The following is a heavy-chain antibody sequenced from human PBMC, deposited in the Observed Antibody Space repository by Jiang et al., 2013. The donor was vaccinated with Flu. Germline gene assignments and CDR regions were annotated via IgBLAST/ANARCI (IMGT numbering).Heavy chain of an antibody. V-gene: IGHV4-34*01. D-gene: IGHD6-19*01. CDR1: GGSFSGYY. J-gene: IGHJ6*04. CDR3: ARKYQWLGYGMDV. CDR2: INHSGST. Sequence: LLKPSETLSLTCAVYGGSFSGYYWSWIRQPPGKGLEWIGEINHSGSTNYNPSLKSRVTISVDTSKNQFSLKLSSVTAADTAVYYCARKYQWLGYGMDVWGKGTTVTVSS.